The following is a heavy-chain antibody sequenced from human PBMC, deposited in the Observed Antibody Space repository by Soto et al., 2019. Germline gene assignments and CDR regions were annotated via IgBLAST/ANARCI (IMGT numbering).Heavy chain of an antibody. V-gene: IGHV1-69*13. Sequence: SVKVSCKAFGGTFSSYAISWVRQAPGQGLEWMGGIIPLFGTTNYAPKFQGRVAITADERARTAYMDLSSLKSEDTAVYYCATNNRASYNFDYCGPGTLLTVS. CDR1: GGTFSSYA. D-gene: IGHD3-16*01. CDR3: ATNNRASYNFDY. J-gene: IGHJ4*02. CDR2: IIPLFGTT.